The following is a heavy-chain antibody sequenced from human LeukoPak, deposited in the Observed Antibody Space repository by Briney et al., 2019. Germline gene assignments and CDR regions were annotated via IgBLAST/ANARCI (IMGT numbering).Heavy chain of an antibody. CDR1: GGSISSGGYY. J-gene: IGHJ4*02. CDR3: ARDPFPFDY. Sequence: SQTLSLTCTVSGGSISSGGYYWSWIRQHPGKGLEWIGYIYYSGSTNYNPALKSRVTISGDTSKNQFSLKLSSVSVAVRAVYSCARDPFPFDYWGQGTLVTVSS. CDR2: IYYSGST. V-gene: IGHV4-31*03.